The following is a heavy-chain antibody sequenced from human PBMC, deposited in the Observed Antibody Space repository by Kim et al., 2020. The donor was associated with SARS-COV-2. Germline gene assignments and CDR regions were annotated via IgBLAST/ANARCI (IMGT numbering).Heavy chain of an antibody. CDR1: GFTFDDYA. V-gene: IGHV3-9*01. CDR3: AKDQGYSSSGDFDY. J-gene: IGHJ4*02. D-gene: IGHD6-13*01. CDR2: ISWNSGSI. Sequence: GGSLRLSCAASGFTFDDYAMHWVRQAPGKGLEWVSGISWNSGSIGYADSVKGRFTISKDNAKNSLYLQMNSLRAEDTALYYCAKDQGYSSSGDFDYWGQGTLVTVSS.